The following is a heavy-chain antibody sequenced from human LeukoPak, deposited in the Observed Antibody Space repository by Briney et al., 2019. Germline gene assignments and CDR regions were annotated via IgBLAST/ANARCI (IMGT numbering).Heavy chain of an antibody. CDR2: VYSGGLT. Sequence: GGSLRLSCAASGFTVSSNYMSWVRQAPGKGLEWDSTVYSGGLTYYADPVKGRFTISRDNSKNTLYLQMSSLRAEDTAVYYCVRDRWPGLGDFWGQGTTVTVSS. D-gene: IGHD6-19*01. CDR3: VRDRWPGLGDF. J-gene: IGHJ6*02. V-gene: IGHV3-66*01. CDR1: GFTVSSNY.